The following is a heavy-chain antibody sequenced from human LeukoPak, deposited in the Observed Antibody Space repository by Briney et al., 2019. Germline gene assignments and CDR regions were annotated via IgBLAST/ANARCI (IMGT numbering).Heavy chain of an antibody. CDR1: GYSENFYG. J-gene: IGHJ4*02. CDR2: ISAYNGNT. Sequence: GASVKVSCKTSGYSENFYGITWVRQVAGQGLEWMGWISAYNGNTNYAQKLQGRVTMTTDTSTSTAYMELRSLRSDDTAVYYCARFRDYDYYFDYWGQGTLVTVSS. CDR3: ARFRDYDYYFDY. V-gene: IGHV1-18*01. D-gene: IGHD4-17*01.